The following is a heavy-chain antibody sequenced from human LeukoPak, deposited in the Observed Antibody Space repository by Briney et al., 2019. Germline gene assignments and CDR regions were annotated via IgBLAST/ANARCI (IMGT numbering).Heavy chain of an antibody. J-gene: IGHJ4*02. CDR2: VTYSGSNT. V-gene: IGHV3-48*03. Sequence: SGGSLRLSCAASGFTFSSYDMNWVRQAPGKGLEWVSYVTYSGSNTYYADSVKGRFIISRDNAKNSLYLQMNGLRGEDTAVYYCARGLNTGGQGTLVTVSS. CDR1: GFTFSSYD. CDR3: ARGLNT. D-gene: IGHD4-17*01.